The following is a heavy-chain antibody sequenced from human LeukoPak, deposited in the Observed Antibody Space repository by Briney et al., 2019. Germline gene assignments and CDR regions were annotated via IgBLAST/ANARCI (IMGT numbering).Heavy chain of an antibody. V-gene: IGHV4-59*01. CDR1: GGSISSYY. D-gene: IGHD6-13*01. Sequence: PSQTLSLTCTVSGGSISSYYWSWIRQPPGKGLEWIGYIYYSGSTNYNPSLKSRVTMSVDTSKNQFSLKLSSVTAADTAVYYCARYQTPIAAAGSRYAFDIWGQGTMVTVSS. CDR3: ARYQTPIAAAGSRYAFDI. CDR2: IYYSGST. J-gene: IGHJ3*02.